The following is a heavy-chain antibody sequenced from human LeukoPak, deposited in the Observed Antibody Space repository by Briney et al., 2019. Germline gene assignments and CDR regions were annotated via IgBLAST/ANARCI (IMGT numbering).Heavy chain of an antibody. V-gene: IGHV3-53*04. CDR1: GFTFSGSA. CDR3: SGSYSPDAFDI. J-gene: IGHJ3*02. Sequence: GGSLRLSCAASGFTFSGSAMSWVRQAPGKGLEWVSVIYSGGSTYYADSVKGRFTISRHNSKNTLYLQMNSLRAEDTAVYYCSGSYSPDAFDIWGQGTMVTVSS. D-gene: IGHD3-10*01. CDR2: IYSGGST.